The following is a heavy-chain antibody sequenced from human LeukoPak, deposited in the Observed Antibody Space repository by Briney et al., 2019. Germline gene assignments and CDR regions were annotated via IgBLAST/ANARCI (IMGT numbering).Heavy chain of an antibody. CDR1: GFTFSSYG. CDR2: IWYDGSNK. J-gene: IGHJ4*02. Sequence: GGSLRLSCAASGFTFSSYGMHWVRQAPGKGLEWVAVIWYDGSNKYYADSVKGRFTISRDNSKNTLYLQMNSLRAEDTAVYYCAKDKGYVAVTNYFDYWGQGTLVTVSS. D-gene: IGHD6-19*01. V-gene: IGHV3-33*06. CDR3: AKDKGYVAVTNYFDY.